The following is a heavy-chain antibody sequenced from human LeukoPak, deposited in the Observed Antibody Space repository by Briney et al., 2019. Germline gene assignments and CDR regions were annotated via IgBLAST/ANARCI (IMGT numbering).Heavy chain of an antibody. J-gene: IGHJ3*02. CDR1: GYKFSNYW. Sequence: GESLKISCKASGYKFSNYWIVWVRQMPGKGLEWMGIIYPGDSDTRYSPSFQGQVTISADKSISTAYLQWSSLKASDTAMYYCARRSRRDGYNHRAFDIWGQGTMVTVSS. V-gene: IGHV5-51*01. CDR3: ARRSRRDGYNHRAFDI. CDR2: IYPGDSDT. D-gene: IGHD5-24*01.